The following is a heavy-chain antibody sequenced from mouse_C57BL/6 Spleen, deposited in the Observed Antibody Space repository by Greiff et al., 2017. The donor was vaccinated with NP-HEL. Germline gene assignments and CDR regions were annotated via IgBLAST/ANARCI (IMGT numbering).Heavy chain of an antibody. D-gene: IGHD2-12*01. Sequence: QVHVKQPGAELVRPGSSVKLSCKASGYTFTSYWMDWVKQRPGQGLEWIGNIYPSDSETHYNQKFKDKATLTVDKSSSTAYMQRSSRTSEDSAVYYCARGGYEDYFDYWGQGTTLTVSS. CDR3: ARGGYEDYFDY. CDR2: IYPSDSET. V-gene: IGHV1-61*01. CDR1: GYTFTSYW. J-gene: IGHJ2*01.